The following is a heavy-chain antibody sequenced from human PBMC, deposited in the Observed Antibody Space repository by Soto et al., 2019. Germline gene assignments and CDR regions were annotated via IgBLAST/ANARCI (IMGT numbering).Heavy chain of an antibody. D-gene: IGHD3-10*01. J-gene: IGHJ4*02. CDR2: INSDGGTT. V-gene: IGHV3-74*01. Sequence: EVQLVESGGGLVQPGGSLRLSCVAPGFTFSNYWMHWVRQAPGKGLVWVSRINSDGGTTSYADSVKGRFTISRANAKNTPVRQMDSLGVEDSAVYYCVSPTGTWGQGTLVTVSS. CDR1: GFTFSNYW. CDR3: VSPTGT.